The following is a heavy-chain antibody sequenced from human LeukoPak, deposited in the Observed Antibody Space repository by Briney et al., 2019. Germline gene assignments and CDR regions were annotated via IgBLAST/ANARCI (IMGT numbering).Heavy chain of an antibody. CDR3: ARTSSYYDFWSGDDNWFDP. V-gene: IGHV4-59*01. CDR2: IYYSGST. Sequence: SETLSLTCTVSGGSISSYYWSWIRQPPGKGLEWIGYIYYSGSTSYNPSLKSRVTISVDTSKKQFSLKLSSVTAADTAVYYCARTSSYYDFWSGDDNWFDPWGQGTLVTVSS. D-gene: IGHD3-3*01. CDR1: GGSISSYY. J-gene: IGHJ5*02.